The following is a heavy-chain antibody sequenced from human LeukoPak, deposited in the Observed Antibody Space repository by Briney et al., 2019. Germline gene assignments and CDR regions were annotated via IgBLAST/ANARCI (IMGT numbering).Heavy chain of an antibody. V-gene: IGHV4-34*01. J-gene: IGHJ4*02. Sequence: SETLSLTCAVYGGSFSGYCWSWIRQPPGKGLEWIGEINHSGSTNYNPSLKSRVTISVDTSKNQFSLKLSSVTAADTAVYYCARGPERRRYFDYWGQGTLVTVSS. CDR2: INHSGST. D-gene: IGHD1-14*01. CDR3: ARGPERRRYFDY. CDR1: GGSFSGYC.